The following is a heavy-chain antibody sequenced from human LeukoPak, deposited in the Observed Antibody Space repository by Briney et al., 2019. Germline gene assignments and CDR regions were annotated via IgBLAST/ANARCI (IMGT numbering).Heavy chain of an antibody. CDR3: ARGSYGSGSSVADDY. D-gene: IGHD3-10*01. Sequence: SETLSLTCTVSGGSISSGDYYWSWIRQPPGKGLEWIGYIYYSGSTYYNPSLKSRVTISVDTSKNQFSLKLSSVTAADTAVYYCARGSYGSGSSVADDYWGQGTLVTVSS. CDR2: IYYSGST. J-gene: IGHJ4*02. CDR1: GGSISSGDYY. V-gene: IGHV4-30-4*01.